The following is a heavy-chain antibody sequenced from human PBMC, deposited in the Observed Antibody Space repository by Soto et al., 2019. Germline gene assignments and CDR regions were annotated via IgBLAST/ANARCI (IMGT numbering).Heavy chain of an antibody. CDR3: ARHDYDFWSGYSTLDY. Sequence: QLQLQESGPGLVKPSETLSLTCTVSGGSISSSSYYWGWIRQPPGKGLEWIGSIYYSGSTYYNPSLKSRVTISVDTSKNHFSLKLSSVTAADTAVYYCARHDYDFWSGYSTLDYWGQGTLVTVSS. V-gene: IGHV4-39*01. CDR1: GGSISSSSYY. J-gene: IGHJ4*02. D-gene: IGHD3-3*01. CDR2: IYYSGST.